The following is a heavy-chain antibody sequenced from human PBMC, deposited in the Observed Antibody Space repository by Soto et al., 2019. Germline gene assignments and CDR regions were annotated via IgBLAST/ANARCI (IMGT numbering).Heavy chain of an antibody. CDR1: GGSISSYY. J-gene: IGHJ4*02. D-gene: IGHD6-19*01. Sequence: PSETLSLTCTVSGGSISSYYWSWIRQPPGKGLEWIGYIYYSGSTNYNPSLKSRVTISVDTSKNQFSLKLSSVTAADTAVYYCARGRIAVAGVDYWRQGTLVTVSS. V-gene: IGHV4-59*01. CDR2: IYYSGST. CDR3: ARGRIAVAGVDY.